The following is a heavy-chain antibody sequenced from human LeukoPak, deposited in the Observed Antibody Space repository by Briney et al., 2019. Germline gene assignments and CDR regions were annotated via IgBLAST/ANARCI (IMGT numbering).Heavy chain of an antibody. CDR2: FDPEDGET. CDR3: ATLAGRDGMDV. D-gene: IGHD3-3*02. Sequence: GASVKVSFRVSGYTLTELSMHWVRQAPGKGLEWMGGFDPEDGETIYAQKFQGRVTMTEDTSTDTAYMELSSLRSEDTAVYYCATLAGRDGMDVWGKGTTVTVSS. V-gene: IGHV1-24*01. CDR1: GYTLTELS. J-gene: IGHJ6*04.